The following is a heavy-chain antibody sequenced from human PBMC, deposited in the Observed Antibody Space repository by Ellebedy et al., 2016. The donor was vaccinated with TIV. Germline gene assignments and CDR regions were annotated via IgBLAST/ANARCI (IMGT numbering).Heavy chain of an antibody. D-gene: IGHD6-19*01. J-gene: IGHJ6*02. CDR1: GFTFSNYA. CDR2: ISSSADST. Sequence: GESLKISCAASGFTFSNYAMSWVRPAPGKGLEWVSGISSSADSTSYADSVRGRFTISRDNSENTLYLEMNSLRAEDTAVYYCAKREQWLYYGMDVWGQGTTVTVSS. CDR3: AKREQWLYYGMDV. V-gene: IGHV3-23*01.